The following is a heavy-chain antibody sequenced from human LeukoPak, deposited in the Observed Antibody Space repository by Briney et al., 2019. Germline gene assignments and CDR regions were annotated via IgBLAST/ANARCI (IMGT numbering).Heavy chain of an antibody. Sequence: SVKVSCKASGGTFSSYAISWVRQAPGQGLEWMGGIIPIFGTANYAQKFQGRVTITADESTSTAYMELSSLRSEDTAVYYCARGHKTHFGVDITNWFDPWGQGTLVTVSS. D-gene: IGHD3-3*01. V-gene: IGHV1-69*13. J-gene: IGHJ5*02. CDR1: GGTFSSYA. CDR3: ARGHKTHFGVDITNWFDP. CDR2: IIPIFGTA.